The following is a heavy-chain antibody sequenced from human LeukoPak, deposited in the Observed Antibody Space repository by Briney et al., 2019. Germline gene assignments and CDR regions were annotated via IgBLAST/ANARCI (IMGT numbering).Heavy chain of an antibody. CDR1: GFTFSSYA. D-gene: IGHD3-10*01. Sequence: PGGSLRLSCAGSGFTFSSYAMSWVRQAPEKGLEWVSAISGSGGSTYYADSVKGRFTISRDNSKNTLYLQMNSLRAEDTAVYYCAKCFGLWFGELFSFDYWGQGTLVTVSS. V-gene: IGHV3-23*01. CDR3: AKCFGLWFGELFSFDY. J-gene: IGHJ4*02. CDR2: ISGSGGST.